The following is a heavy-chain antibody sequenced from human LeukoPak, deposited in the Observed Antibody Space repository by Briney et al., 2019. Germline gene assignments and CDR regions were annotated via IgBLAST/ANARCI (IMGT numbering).Heavy chain of an antibody. J-gene: IGHJ4*02. CDR1: GGSILTTNW. V-gene: IGHV4-4*02. Sequence: SETLSLTCAVSGGSILTTNWWSWVRHPPGKGLEWIGEVHLSGASNYNPSLKSRVSMSIDKSRNQLSLELTSVTAADTAIYYCARESGAFSPFGFWGQGTLVTVSS. D-gene: IGHD1-26*01. CDR3: ARESGAFSPFGF. CDR2: VHLSGAS.